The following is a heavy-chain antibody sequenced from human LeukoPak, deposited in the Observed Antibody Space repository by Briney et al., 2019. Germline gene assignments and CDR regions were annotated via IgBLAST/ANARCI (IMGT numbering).Heavy chain of an antibody. CDR2: IYSGGRT. J-gene: IGHJ4*02. Sequence: GGSLRLSCAASGFTVSSNYMSWVRQAPGKGLEWVSVIYSGGRTEYADSVKGRFTISRDNSKNTLYLQMNSLRAEDAAVYYCARESGSYYGVTLDYWGQGTLVTVSS. CDR1: GFTVSSNY. V-gene: IGHV3-66*01. D-gene: IGHD1-26*01. CDR3: ARESGSYYGVTLDY.